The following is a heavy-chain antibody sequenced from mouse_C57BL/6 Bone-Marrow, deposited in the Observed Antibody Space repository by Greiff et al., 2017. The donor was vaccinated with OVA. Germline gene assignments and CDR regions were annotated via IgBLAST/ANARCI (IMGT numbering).Heavy chain of an antibody. D-gene: IGHD2-5*01. V-gene: IGHV1-74*01. CDR2: IHPSDSDT. CDR1: GYTFTSYW. Sequence: VKLQQPGAELVKPGASVKVSCKASGYTFTSYWMHWVKQRPGQGLEWIGRIHPSDSDTNYNQKFKVKATLTVDKSSSTAYMQLSSLTSEDSAVYYCAIYYSNYVAMDYWGQGTSVTVSS. J-gene: IGHJ4*01. CDR3: AIYYSNYVAMDY.